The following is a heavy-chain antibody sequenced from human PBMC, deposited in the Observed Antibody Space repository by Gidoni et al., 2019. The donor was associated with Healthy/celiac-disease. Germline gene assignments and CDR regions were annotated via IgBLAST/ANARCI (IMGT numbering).Heavy chain of an antibody. CDR2: IVPIFGTA. D-gene: IGHD5-12*01. CDR1: GGSFSSYA. Sequence: QVQLVQSGAEVKKPGSSVKVSCKASGGSFSSYAISWVRQAPGQGLEWMGGIVPIFGTANYAQKFQGRVTITADESTSTAYMELSSLRSEETAVYYCASSPGDGYNFYFDYWGQGTLVTVSS. CDR3: ASSPGDGYNFYFDY. V-gene: IGHV1-69*01. J-gene: IGHJ4*02.